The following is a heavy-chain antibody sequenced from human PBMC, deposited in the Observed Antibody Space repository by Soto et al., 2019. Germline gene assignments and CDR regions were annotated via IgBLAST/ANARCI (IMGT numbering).Heavy chain of an antibody. CDR3: AKDRRKPQLLATYYYYYGMDV. J-gene: IGHJ6*02. CDR2: ISYDGSNK. CDR1: GFTFSSYG. Sequence: PGGSLRLSCAASGFTFSSYGMHWVRQAPGKGLEWVAVISYDGSNKYYADSVKGRFTISRDNSKNTLYLQMNSMRAEDTAVYYCAKDRRKPQLLATYYYYYGMDVSGQGTTVTVSS. V-gene: IGHV3-30*18. D-gene: IGHD6-13*01.